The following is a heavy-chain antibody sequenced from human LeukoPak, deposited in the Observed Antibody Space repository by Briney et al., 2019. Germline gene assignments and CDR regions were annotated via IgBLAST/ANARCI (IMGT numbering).Heavy chain of an antibody. CDR1: GLTFSSYS. J-gene: IGHJ4*02. CDR3: AIDRTHSGHKRGFDY. D-gene: IGHD3-10*01. Sequence: PGGSLRLSCAASGLTFSSYSMNWVRQAPGKGLEWVSYISSSSSTIYYADSVKGRFTISRDNAKNSLYLQMNSLRAEDTAVYYCAIDRTHSGHKRGFDYWGQGTLVTVSS. CDR2: ISSSSSTI. V-gene: IGHV3-48*01.